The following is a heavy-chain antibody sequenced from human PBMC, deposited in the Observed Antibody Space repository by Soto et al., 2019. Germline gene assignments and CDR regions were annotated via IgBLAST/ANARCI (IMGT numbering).Heavy chain of an antibody. V-gene: IGHV4-34*01. CDR3: ARGHRGYSGYINFDS. CDR1: NKSFSVYS. J-gene: IGHJ4*02. Sequence: SETLSLTCGVYNKSFSVYSWNWIRQSPGEGLEWIGEITHSGFINYNPSLKSRVSISLDTSKTHFSLRLSSLSAADAAVYYCARGHRGYSGYINFDSWGQGTQVTVSS. CDR2: ITHSGFI. D-gene: IGHD5-12*01.